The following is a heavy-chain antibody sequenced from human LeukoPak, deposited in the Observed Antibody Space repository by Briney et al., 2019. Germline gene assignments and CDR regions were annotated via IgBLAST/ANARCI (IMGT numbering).Heavy chain of an antibody. CDR2: ISGSGGST. Sequence: GGSLRLSCAASGSTFSSYAMSWVRQAPGKGLEWVSAISGSGGSTYYADSVKGRFTISRDNSKNTLYLQMNSLRAEDTAVYYCARSRGSWPAFDIWGQGTMVTVSS. J-gene: IGHJ3*02. V-gene: IGHV3-23*01. CDR3: ARSRGSWPAFDI. D-gene: IGHD6-13*01. CDR1: GSTFSSYA.